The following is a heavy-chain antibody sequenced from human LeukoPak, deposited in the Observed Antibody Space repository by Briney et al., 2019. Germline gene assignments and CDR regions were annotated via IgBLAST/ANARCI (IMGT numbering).Heavy chain of an antibody. CDR2: ISGSGGST. J-gene: IGHJ4*02. D-gene: IGHD2-15*01. Sequence: GGSLRLSCSASGFTFSSYAMSWVRQAPGKGLEWVSAISGSGGSTYYADSVKGRFTISRDNSKNTLYLQMNSLRAEDRAVYYCAKDRLVVVAATPFDYWGQGTLVTVSS. CDR3: AKDRLVVVAATPFDY. V-gene: IGHV3-23*01. CDR1: GFTFSSYA.